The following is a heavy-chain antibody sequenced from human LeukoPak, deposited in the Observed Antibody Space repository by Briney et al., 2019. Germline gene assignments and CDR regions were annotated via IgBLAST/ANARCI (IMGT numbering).Heavy chain of an antibody. CDR1: GYTFTGYY. Sequence: ASVKVSCKASGYTFTGYYMHWVRQAPGQGLEWMGWINPNSGGTNYAQKFQGRVTMTRDTSISTAYMELSRLRSDDTAVYYCARERNVAAAAGIGPWFDPWGQGTLVTVSS. V-gene: IGHV1-2*02. CDR3: ARERNVAAAAGIGPWFDP. CDR2: INPNSGGT. J-gene: IGHJ5*02. D-gene: IGHD6-13*01.